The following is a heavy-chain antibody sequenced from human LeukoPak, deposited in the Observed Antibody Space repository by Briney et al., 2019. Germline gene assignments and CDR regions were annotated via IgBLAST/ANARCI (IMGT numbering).Heavy chain of an antibody. CDR3: ARDVRDSSGFYLRAFDY. J-gene: IGHJ4*02. Sequence: SETLSLTCTVSGGSIRSFDNYRVWIRQPPGKGLEWIGGIHYNGNTYYYPSLKSRVTISVDTSKNQFSLRLSSVTAADTAVYYCARDVRDSSGFYLRAFDYWGQGTLVTVSS. V-gene: IGHV4-39*07. CDR2: IHYNGNT. CDR1: GGSIRSFDNY. D-gene: IGHD3-22*01.